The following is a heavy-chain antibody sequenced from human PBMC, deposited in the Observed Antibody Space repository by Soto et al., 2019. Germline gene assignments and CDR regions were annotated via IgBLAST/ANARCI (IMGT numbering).Heavy chain of an antibody. CDR2: IYYSGST. J-gene: IGHJ6*03. Sequence: PSETLCLTWSVSGGSIGGFYWRWISQPQGKGLEWIGYIYYSGSTDYNPSLKSRVTISVDTSKNQFSLRLSSVTAADTAVYYCARKIAAVGSYYYYMDVWGKGTTVTVSS. CDR1: GGSIGGFY. V-gene: IGHV4-59*01. D-gene: IGHD6-13*01. CDR3: ARKIAAVGSYYYYMDV.